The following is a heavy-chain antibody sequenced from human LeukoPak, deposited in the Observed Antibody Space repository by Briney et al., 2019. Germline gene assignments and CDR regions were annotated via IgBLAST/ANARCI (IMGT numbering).Heavy chain of an antibody. J-gene: IGHJ4*02. CDR1: GYSFTTYW. CDR3: ARRAATTEDFDF. D-gene: IGHD1-1*01. Sequence: GESLKISCKGSGYSFTTYWIGWVRQMPGKGLEWMGIIYPGDSDTRYSPSFQGQVTISVDKSISTAYLWWSSLKASDTAIYYCARRAATTEDFDFWGQGTLVTVSS. V-gene: IGHV5-51*01. CDR2: IYPGDSDT.